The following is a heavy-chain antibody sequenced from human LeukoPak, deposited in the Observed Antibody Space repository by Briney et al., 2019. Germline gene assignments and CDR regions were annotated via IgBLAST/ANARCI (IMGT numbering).Heavy chain of an antibody. J-gene: IGHJ3*02. D-gene: IGHD3-16*01. CDR1: GVSSSSSY. Sequence: SETLSLTCTVSGVSSSSSYWSWIRQPPGKGLEWIGYIYYSGNTNYNPSLKSRVTISVDTSKNQFSLKLSSVTAADTAVYYCARDGGRAFDIWGQGTMVTVSS. CDR3: ARDGGRAFDI. V-gene: IGHV4-59*01. CDR2: IYYSGNT.